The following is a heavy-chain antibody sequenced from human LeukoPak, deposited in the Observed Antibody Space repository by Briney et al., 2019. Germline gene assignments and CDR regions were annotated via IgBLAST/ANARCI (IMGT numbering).Heavy chain of an antibody. J-gene: IGHJ5*02. D-gene: IGHD1-1*01. V-gene: IGHV4-38-2*02. CDR1: GYSISSGYY. CDR2: IYYSGST. CDR3: ARRNEVNWFDP. Sequence: SETLSLTCTVSGYSISSGYYWGWIRQPPGKGLEWIGSIYYSGSTYYNPSLKSRVTISVDTSKNQFSLKLSSVTAADTAVYYCARRNEVNWFDPWGQGTLVTVSS.